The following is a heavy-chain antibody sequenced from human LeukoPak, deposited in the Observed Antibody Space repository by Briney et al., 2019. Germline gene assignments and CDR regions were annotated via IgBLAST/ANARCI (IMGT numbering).Heavy chain of an antibody. J-gene: IGHJ4*02. CDR3: ARGLDVVAVAGLYYFDY. D-gene: IGHD6-19*01. CDR1: GGSFSGYY. CDR2: INHSGSN. Sequence: KPSETLSLPCAVYGGSFSGYYWSWIRQPPGKGLEWIGEINHSGSNNYNPSLKNRVTTSVDTSKNQFSRKLSSVTAADTAVYYCARGLDVVAVAGLYYFDYWGQRTLVTVSS. V-gene: IGHV4-34*01.